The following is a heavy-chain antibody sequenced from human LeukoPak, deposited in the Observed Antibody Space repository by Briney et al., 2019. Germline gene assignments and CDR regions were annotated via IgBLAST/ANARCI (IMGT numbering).Heavy chain of an antibody. J-gene: IGHJ3*02. Sequence: SETLSLTCTVSGGSISSYYWSWIRQPPGKGLEWIGYIYYSGSAFYNPSLKSRATISLDKSKNQFSLKLSSVTAADTAVYHCARRPGAVAGGPTHAFDIWGQGTMVTVSS. V-gene: IGHV4-59*04. CDR1: GGSISSYY. CDR3: ARRPGAVAGGPTHAFDI. CDR2: IYYSGSA. D-gene: IGHD6-19*01.